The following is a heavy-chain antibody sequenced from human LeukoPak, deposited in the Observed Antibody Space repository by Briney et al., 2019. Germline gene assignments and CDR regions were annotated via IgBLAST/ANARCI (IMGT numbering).Heavy chain of an antibody. CDR2: INTNTGNP. Sequence: VASVKVSCKASGYTFSSYGMNWVRQAPGQGLEWMGWINTNTGNPTYVQGFTGRFVFSLDTSVSTAYLQISSLKAEDTAVYYCARDVQWELYYWGQGTLVTVSS. CDR3: ARDVQWELYY. CDR1: GYTFSSYG. J-gene: IGHJ4*02. V-gene: IGHV7-4-1*02. D-gene: IGHD1-26*01.